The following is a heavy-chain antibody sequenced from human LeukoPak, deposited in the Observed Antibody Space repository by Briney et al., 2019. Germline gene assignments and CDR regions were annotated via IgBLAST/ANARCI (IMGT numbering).Heavy chain of an antibody. CDR3: AKVVGATTRGYFDY. Sequence: PGGPLRLSCAASGFTFSSYAMSWVRQAPGKGLEWVSTISSSGGSTYYADSVKGRFTISRDNSKNTLYLQMSSLRAEDTAVYYCAKVVGATTRGYFDYWGQGTLVTVSS. D-gene: IGHD1-26*01. J-gene: IGHJ4*02. CDR1: GFTFSSYA. V-gene: IGHV3-23*01. CDR2: ISSSGGST.